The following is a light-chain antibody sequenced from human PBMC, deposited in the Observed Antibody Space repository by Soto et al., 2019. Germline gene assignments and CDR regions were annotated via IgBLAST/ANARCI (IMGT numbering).Light chain of an antibody. J-gene: IGKJ1*01. Sequence: EIVMTQSPATLSASPGERATLSCSASQSVRSNLAWYQQKPGQAPRLLIYGASTRATGIPARFSGSGSGTEFTLSLGSLQSEDFAVYYCQQYNDWPPTFGQGTKVEIK. CDR1: QSVRSN. CDR3: QQYNDWPPT. V-gene: IGKV3-15*01. CDR2: GAS.